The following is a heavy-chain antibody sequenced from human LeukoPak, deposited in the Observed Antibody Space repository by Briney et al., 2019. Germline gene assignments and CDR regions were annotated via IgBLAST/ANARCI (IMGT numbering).Heavy chain of an antibody. Sequence: GESLKISCKGSGYSFTSYWIGWVRQMPGKGLEWMGIIYPGDSDTRYSPSFQGQVTISADRSISTAYLQWSSLKASDTAMYYCARRVLRVGAYFDYWGQGTLVTVSS. D-gene: IGHD1-26*01. CDR2: IYPGDSDT. J-gene: IGHJ4*02. CDR3: ARRVLRVGAYFDY. CDR1: GYSFTSYW. V-gene: IGHV5-51*01.